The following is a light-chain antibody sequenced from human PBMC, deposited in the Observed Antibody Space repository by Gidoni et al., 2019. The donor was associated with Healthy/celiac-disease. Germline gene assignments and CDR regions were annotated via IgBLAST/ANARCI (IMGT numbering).Light chain of an antibody. V-gene: IGKV3-15*01. CDR1: QSVSSN. J-gene: IGKJ4*01. CDR2: GAS. CDR3: QQYNNCPPLT. Sequence: EIVMTQSPATLSVSPGERATLSCRASQSVSSNLSWYQQKPGQAPRLLIAGASTRANGIPARFSGSGSGTEFTLTISSLQSEDFAVYYCQQYNNCPPLTFGGGTKVEIK.